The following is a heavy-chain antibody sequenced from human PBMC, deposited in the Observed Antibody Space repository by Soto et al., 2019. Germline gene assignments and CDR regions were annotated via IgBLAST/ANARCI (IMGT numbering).Heavy chain of an antibody. CDR1: GFIFSNAW. V-gene: IGHV3-15*07. CDR2: IKSKADGGTT. D-gene: IGHD2-2*01. CDR3: TTDSYLTMPIVRFDY. Sequence: WGSLRLSCAASGFIFSNAWINWVRQAPGKGLEWVGRIKSKADGGTTDFAAPVKGRFAFSRDDSKNMLYMELTSLTTEDTAVYYCTTDSYLTMPIVRFDYPGHGTLVTLPS. J-gene: IGHJ4*01.